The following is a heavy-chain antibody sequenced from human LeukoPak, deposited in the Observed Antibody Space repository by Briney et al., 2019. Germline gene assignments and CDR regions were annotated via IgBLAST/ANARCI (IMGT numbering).Heavy chain of an antibody. V-gene: IGHV3-20*04. J-gene: IGHJ4*02. CDR2: IFWHGGIT. Sequence: PGGSLRLSCGASGFMFDDYGMSWVRQAPGKGLEWVSGIFWHGGITAYADSVKGRFTISRDNSRNTLYLQMNSLRTEDTAVYYCAKDLNYGELVDSWGKGTLVTVSS. CDR3: AKDLNYGELVDS. CDR1: GFMFDDYG. D-gene: IGHD4-17*01.